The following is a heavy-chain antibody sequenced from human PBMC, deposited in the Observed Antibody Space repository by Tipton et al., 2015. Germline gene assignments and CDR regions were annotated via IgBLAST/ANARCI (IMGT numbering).Heavy chain of an antibody. CDR3: ARRPVLLTPYAFDI. D-gene: IGHD4/OR15-4a*01. J-gene: IGHJ3*02. CDR2: IYNSGAT. V-gene: IGHV4-31*02. Sequence: LEWIGYIYNSGATYYNPSLKSRATVFLDMSRNQFSLRLRSVTAADTAVYYCARRPVLLTPYAFDIWGQGTMVTVSS.